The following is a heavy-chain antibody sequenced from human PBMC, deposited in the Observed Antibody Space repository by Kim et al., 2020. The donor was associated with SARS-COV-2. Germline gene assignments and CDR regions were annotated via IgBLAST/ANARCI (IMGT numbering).Heavy chain of an antibody. Sequence: YNNPSLKSRVTISVDTSKNQFSLKLSSVTAADTAVYYCARENYANDAFDIWGQGTMVTVSS. CDR3: ARENYANDAFDI. J-gene: IGHJ3*02. D-gene: IGHD2-2*01. V-gene: IGHV4-31*02.